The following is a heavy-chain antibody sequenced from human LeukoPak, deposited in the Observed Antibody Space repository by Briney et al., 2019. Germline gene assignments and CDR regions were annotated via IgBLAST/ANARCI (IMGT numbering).Heavy chain of an antibody. D-gene: IGHD6-19*01. CDR1: GFTFGSYS. Sequence: GGSLRLSCAASGFTFGSYSMNWVRQAPGKGLEWVSSISSSSSYIYYADSVKGRFTISRDNAKNSLYLQMNSLRAEDTAVYYCAGARTAGPDYWGQGTLVTVSS. J-gene: IGHJ4*02. CDR2: ISSSSSYI. CDR3: AGARTAGPDY. V-gene: IGHV3-21*01.